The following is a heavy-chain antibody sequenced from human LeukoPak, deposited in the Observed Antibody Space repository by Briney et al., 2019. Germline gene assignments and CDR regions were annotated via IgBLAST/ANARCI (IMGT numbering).Heavy chain of an antibody. D-gene: IGHD5-12*01. CDR1: GFTFSSYW. CDR3: AKEGASGSERFDL. CDR2: INSDGSST. J-gene: IGHJ5*02. Sequence: PGGSLRLSCAASGFTFSSYWMHWVRQAPGKGLVWVSRINSDGSSTSYADSVKGRFTISRDNAKNTLYLQMNSLRVEDTAVYYCAKEGASGSERFDLWGQGTLVTASS. V-gene: IGHV3-74*01.